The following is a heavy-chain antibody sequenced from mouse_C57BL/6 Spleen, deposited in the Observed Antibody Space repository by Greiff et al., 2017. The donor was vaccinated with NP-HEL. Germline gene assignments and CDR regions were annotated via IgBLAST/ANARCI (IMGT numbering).Heavy chain of an antibody. CDR1: GFTFSSYA. J-gene: IGHJ1*03. V-gene: IGHV5-9-1*02. D-gene: IGHD1-1*01. Sequence: EVQLVESGEGLVKPGGSLKLSCAASGFTFSSYAMSWVRQTPEKRLEWVAYISSGGDYNYYAATVKGRFTISRDNARNTLYLQMSSMKSEYTAMYYCTRDYYGAWNFDVWGTGTTVTVSS. CDR3: TRDYYGAWNFDV. CDR2: ISSGGDYN.